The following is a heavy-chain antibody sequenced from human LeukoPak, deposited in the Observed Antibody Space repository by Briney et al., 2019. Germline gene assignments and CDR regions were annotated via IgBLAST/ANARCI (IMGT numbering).Heavy chain of an antibody. CDR2: IYPGDSDT. CDR3: ARRPVSLYCSSTSCLDWYFDL. Sequence: GESLKISCKGSGYSFTSYWIGWVRQMPGKGLEWMGIIYPGDSDTRYSLSFQGQVTISADKSISTAYLQWSSLKASDTAMYYCARRPVSLYCSSTSCLDWYFDLWGRGTLVTVSS. V-gene: IGHV5-51*01. J-gene: IGHJ2*01. D-gene: IGHD2-2*01. CDR1: GYSFTSYW.